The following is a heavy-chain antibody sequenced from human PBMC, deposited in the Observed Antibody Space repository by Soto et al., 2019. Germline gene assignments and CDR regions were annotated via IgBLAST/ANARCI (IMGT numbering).Heavy chain of an antibody. V-gene: IGHV1-3*01. Sequence: RASVKVSCKASGYTFTSYAMHWVRQAPGQRLEWVGWINAGNGNTKHSQKFRGRVTITRDTSASTAYMELSSLRSEDTAVYYCARGAAAADDAFDIWGQGTMVTVSS. CDR1: GYTFTSYA. J-gene: IGHJ3*02. D-gene: IGHD6-25*01. CDR2: INAGNGNT. CDR3: ARGAAAADDAFDI.